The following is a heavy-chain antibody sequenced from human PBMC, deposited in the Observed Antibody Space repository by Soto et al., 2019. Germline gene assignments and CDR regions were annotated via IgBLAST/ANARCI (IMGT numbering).Heavy chain of an antibody. V-gene: IGHV4-39*01. J-gene: IGHJ6*02. Sequence: SETLSLTWTVSGDFLSSSTYYWGWIRQPPGNGLEWIGSIQYSGNTYNNPSLKNRLTTSVNASKNQLSLKPSYMTAADSAVYYCARWVFGYGSEGNYYAKDVWCQGTTVTVS. D-gene: IGHD3-10*01. CDR1: GDFLSSSTYY. CDR2: IQYSGNT. CDR3: ARWVFGYGSEGNYYAKDV.